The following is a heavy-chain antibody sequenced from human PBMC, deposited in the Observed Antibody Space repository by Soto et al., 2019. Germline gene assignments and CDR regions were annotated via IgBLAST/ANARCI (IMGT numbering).Heavy chain of an antibody. CDR3: ATEYYGSGSYFYYFDY. Sequence: QVQLQESGPGLVKPSQTLSLTCTVSGGSISSGDYYWSWIRQPPGKGLEWIGYIYYSGSTYYNPSLKSRVTISVDTSKNQFSLKLSSVTAADTAVYYCATEYYGSGSYFYYFDYWGQGTLVTVSS. D-gene: IGHD3-10*01. CDR2: IYYSGST. CDR1: GGSISSGDYY. J-gene: IGHJ4*02. V-gene: IGHV4-30-4*01.